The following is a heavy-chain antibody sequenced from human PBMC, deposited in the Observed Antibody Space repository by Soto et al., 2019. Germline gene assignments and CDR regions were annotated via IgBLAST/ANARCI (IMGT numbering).Heavy chain of an antibody. CDR2: ITDTGGDA. J-gene: IGHJ4*02. CDR1: GLTFGSRA. D-gene: IGHD3-10*01. V-gene: IGHV3-23*01. Sequence: VGSLRLSCVASGLTFGSRAMTWVRQAPGEGLQWVSTITDTGGDAKYADSVRGRFVISRDNSKKTLYLQMTSLTAEDSAMYYCARGSTDSYPGSRIFDFWGRGTLVNV. CDR3: ARGSTDSYPGSRIFDF.